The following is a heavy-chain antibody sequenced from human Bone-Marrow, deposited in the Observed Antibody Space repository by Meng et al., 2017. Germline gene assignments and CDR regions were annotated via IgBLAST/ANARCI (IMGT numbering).Heavy chain of an antibody. D-gene: IGHD5-18*01. V-gene: IGHV3-30*01. CDR3: ASQGRGYSYGRPNY. CDR1: GFTFSSYA. CDR2: ISYDGSNK. Sequence: QVRLVESGGGLVKPGGSLRLSCAASGFTFSSYAMHWVRQAPGKGLEWVAVISYDGSNKYYADSVKGRFTISRDNSKNTLYLQMNSLRAEDTAVYYCASQGRGYSYGRPNYWGQGTLVTVSS. J-gene: IGHJ4*02.